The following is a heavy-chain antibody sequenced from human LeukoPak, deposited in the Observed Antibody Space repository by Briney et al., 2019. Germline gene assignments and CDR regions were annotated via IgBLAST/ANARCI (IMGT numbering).Heavy chain of an antibody. J-gene: IGHJ6*02. CDR3: ARQSAGMDV. CDR1: GGPISSGDYY. V-gene: IGHV4-30-4*01. CDR2: IYNTGST. Sequence: PSQTLSLTCTVTGGPISSGDYYWTWIRQPPGKGLEWIGFIYNTGSTHSNPSLESRLTISLDTSKNQFSLKLSSVTAADTAVYYCARQSAGMDVWGQGTTVTVSS.